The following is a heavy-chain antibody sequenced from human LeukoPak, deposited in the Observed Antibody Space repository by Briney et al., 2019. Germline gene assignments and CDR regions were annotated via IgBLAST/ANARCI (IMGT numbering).Heavy chain of an antibody. CDR1: GFTFITYS. V-gene: IGHV3-21*04. CDR3: ARFRDVLRYFDWLAPY. Sequence: GGSLRLSCAASGFTFITYSMNWVRQAPGKGLEWVSSISSSSSYIFYADSVKGRFTISRDNSKNTLYLQMNSLRAEDTAVYYCARFRDVLRYFDWLAPYWGQGTLVTASS. J-gene: IGHJ4*02. CDR2: ISSSSSYI. D-gene: IGHD3-9*01.